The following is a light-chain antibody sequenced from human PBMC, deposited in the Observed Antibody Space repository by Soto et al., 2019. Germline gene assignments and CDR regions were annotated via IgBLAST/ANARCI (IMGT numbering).Light chain of an antibody. V-gene: IGLV2-14*01. CDR1: SSDVGNYNY. Sequence: QSVLTQPASVSESPGQSITISCTGTSSDVGNYNYVSWYQQHPGKAPKLMIYDVSNRPSGVSNRFSGSKSGNTASLTISGLQAEDEADYYCSSYTSSRTLVFGTGTKVTVL. CDR3: SSYTSSRTLV. CDR2: DVS. J-gene: IGLJ1*01.